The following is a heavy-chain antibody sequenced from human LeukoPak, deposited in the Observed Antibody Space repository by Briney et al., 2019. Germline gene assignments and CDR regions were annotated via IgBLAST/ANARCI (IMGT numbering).Heavy chain of an antibody. Sequence: ASVKVSCKASGYTFTSYGISWVRQAPGQGLEWMGWISAYNGNTNYAQKLQGRVTMTTDTSTSTAYMELRSLRSEDTAVYYCARDLAGYCSGGSCSDYWGQGTLVTVSS. CDR3: ARDLAGYCSGGSCSDY. V-gene: IGHV1-18*01. CDR1: GYTFTSYG. J-gene: IGHJ4*02. CDR2: ISAYNGNT. D-gene: IGHD2-15*01.